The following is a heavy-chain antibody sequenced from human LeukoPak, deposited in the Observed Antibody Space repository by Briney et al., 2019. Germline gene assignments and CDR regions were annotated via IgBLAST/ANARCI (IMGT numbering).Heavy chain of an antibody. CDR1: GYTFTSYG. CDR2: ISAYNGNT. Sequence: VASAKVSCKASGYTFTSYGISWVRQAPGQGLERMGWISAYNGNTNYAQKLQGRVTMTPDTSTSPAYMELRSLRSDDTAVYYCARDDSSSWLWDYWGQGTLVTVSA. J-gene: IGHJ4*02. V-gene: IGHV1-18*01. CDR3: ARDDSSSWLWDY. D-gene: IGHD6-13*01.